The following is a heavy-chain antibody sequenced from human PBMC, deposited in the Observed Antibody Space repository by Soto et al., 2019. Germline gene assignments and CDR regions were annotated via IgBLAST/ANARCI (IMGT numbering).Heavy chain of an antibody. Sequence: QVQLVESGGGVVQPGRSVRLSCAASGFTFSNYAMHWVRQAPGKGLEWVAIILYDGSNQYYADSVKGRFTISRDDSKNTVYLEMNRLRVEDTAVYYCTRDDKTMTWGQGTLVTVSS. V-gene: IGHV3-33*01. CDR3: TRDDKTMT. D-gene: IGHD3-22*01. CDR1: GFTFSNYA. CDR2: ILYDGSNQ. J-gene: IGHJ1*01.